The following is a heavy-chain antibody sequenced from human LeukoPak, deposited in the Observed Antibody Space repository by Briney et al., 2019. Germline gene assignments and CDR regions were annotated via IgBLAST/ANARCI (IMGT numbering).Heavy chain of an antibody. J-gene: IGHJ6*02. D-gene: IGHD6-6*01. V-gene: IGHV1-18*01. CDR2: ISAYNGNT. CDR1: GYIFTSYG. CDR3: ARGEYSSYYYYGMDV. Sequence: ASVKVSCKASGYIFTSYGISWVRQAPGQGLEWMGWISAYNGNTNYAQKLQGRVTMTTDTSTSTAYMELRSLRSDDTAVYYCARGEYSSYYYYGMDVWGQGTTVTVSS.